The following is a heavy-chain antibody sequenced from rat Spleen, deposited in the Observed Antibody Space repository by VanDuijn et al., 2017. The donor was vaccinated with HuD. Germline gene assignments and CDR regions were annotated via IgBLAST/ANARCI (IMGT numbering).Heavy chain of an antibody. V-gene: IGHV5-25*01. CDR3: ARRHYGYTDYFDY. CDR1: GFTFSNYY. CDR2: ISPSGDTT. J-gene: IGHJ2*01. D-gene: IGHD1-9*01. Sequence: EVQLVESGGGLVQPGRSLKLYCAASGFTFSNYYMAWVRQAPTKGLEWVAYISPSGDTTYYPDSVKSRFTISRDKGKSTQYLQMDSLRSEDTATYYCARRHYGYTDYFDYWGKGVMVTVSS.